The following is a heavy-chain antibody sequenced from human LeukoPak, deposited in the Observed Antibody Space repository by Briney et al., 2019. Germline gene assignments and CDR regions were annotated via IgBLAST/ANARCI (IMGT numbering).Heavy chain of an antibody. J-gene: IGHJ4*02. CDR3: ARGRAVAGTVDY. V-gene: IGHV1-69*13. Sequence: ASVKVSCKASGGTFSSYAISWVRQAPGQGLEWMGGIIPIFGTANYAQKFQGRVKITADESTSTAYMELSSLRSEDTAVYYCARGRAVAGTVDYWGQGTLVTVSS. D-gene: IGHD6-19*01. CDR1: GGTFSSYA. CDR2: IIPIFGTA.